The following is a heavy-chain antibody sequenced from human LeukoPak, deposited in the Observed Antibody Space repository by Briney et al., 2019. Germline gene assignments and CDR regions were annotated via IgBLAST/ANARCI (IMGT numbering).Heavy chain of an antibody. V-gene: IGHV3-23*01. J-gene: IGHJ3*01. CDR2: ISGSADIT. CDR3: GKYLQPSGYPYALDA. CDR1: GFTFSSYA. D-gene: IGHD5-12*01. Sequence: PGGCLRLSCSASGFTFSSYAMGWVRQAPVRGLGWVASISGSADITTYADSLKGRFTISRDNSKNTLYLQINSLRDEDTALYYCGKYLQPSGYPYALDAWGQGTMVTVSS.